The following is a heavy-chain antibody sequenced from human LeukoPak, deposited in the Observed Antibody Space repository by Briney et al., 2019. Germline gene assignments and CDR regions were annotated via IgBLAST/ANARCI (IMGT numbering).Heavy chain of an antibody. D-gene: IGHD7-27*01. V-gene: IGHV3-23*01. CDR2: ISGNGGST. Sequence: PGGSLRLSCAASGFTFTSYAMSWVRQASGKGLEWVSAISGNGGSTYYADSVKGRFTISRDNSKNTLYLQMNSLRAEDTAVYYCATPNWAFDYWGQGTLVTVSS. CDR1: GFTFTSYA. CDR3: ATPNWAFDY. J-gene: IGHJ4*02.